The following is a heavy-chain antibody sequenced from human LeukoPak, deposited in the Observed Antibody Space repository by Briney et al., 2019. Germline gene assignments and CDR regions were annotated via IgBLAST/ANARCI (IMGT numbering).Heavy chain of an antibody. CDR3: TPGASNTQPGFDY. Sequence: GGSLRLSCAASGFTFSSYWMSWVRQAPGKGLEWVANIKQDGSEKYYVDSVKGRFTISRDNAKNSLYLQMNSLKTEDTAVYYCTPGASNTQPGFDYWGQGTLVTVSS. D-gene: IGHD1-14*01. CDR1: GFTFSSYW. V-gene: IGHV3-7*03. CDR2: IKQDGSEK. J-gene: IGHJ4*02.